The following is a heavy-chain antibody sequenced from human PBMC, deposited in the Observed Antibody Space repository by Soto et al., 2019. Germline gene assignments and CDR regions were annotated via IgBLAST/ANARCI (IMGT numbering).Heavy chain of an antibody. V-gene: IGHV4-30-4*01. CDR3: ARAWRWLVFH. Sequence: SETLSLTCTVSGGSIRSGDYYWSWIRQPPGKGLEWIGHISYSGSTYYNPSLKSRLAISLDTSKNQFSLNLRSVTAADTAVYDCARAWRWLVFHWGQGIPGTVSS. CDR1: GGSIRSGDYY. CDR2: ISYSGST. D-gene: IGHD5-12*01. J-gene: IGHJ4*02.